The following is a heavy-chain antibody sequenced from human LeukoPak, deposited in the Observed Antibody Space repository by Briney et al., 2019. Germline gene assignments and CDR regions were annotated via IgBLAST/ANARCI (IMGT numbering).Heavy chain of an antibody. J-gene: IGHJ4*02. Sequence: SVNVSCKASGFTFTSSAMHWVRQARGQRLEWIGWIVVGSGNTKYAQKLQERVTITRDMSTSTAYMELSSLRSEDTATYYCTPSGDGWGLDYWGQGTLVTVSS. D-gene: IGHD3-16*01. CDR3: TPSGDGWGLDY. CDR1: GFTFTSSA. V-gene: IGHV1-58*02. CDR2: IVVGSGNT.